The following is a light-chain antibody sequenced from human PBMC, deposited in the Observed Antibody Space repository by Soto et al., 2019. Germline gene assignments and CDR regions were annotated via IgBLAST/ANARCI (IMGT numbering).Light chain of an antibody. Sequence: DIVMTPSPDSLAVSLGARATINCKSSQSVLYSSNNKNYLAWYQQRPGQPPKLLIYWASTRESGVPDRFSGSGSGTDFTLTITSLQAEDVAVYYCQQYESTPPTFGQGTKLEIK. J-gene: IGKJ2*01. CDR1: QSVLYSSNNKNY. CDR3: QQYESTPPT. V-gene: IGKV4-1*01. CDR2: WAS.